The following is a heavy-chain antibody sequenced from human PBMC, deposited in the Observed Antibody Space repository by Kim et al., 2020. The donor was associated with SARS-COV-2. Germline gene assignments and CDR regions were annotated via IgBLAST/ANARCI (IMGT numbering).Heavy chain of an antibody. J-gene: IGHJ4*02. CDR3: ARETYCGGDCYPYFDY. V-gene: IGHV3-11*01. Sequence: GGGLVKPGGSLRLSCAASGFTFSDYYMSWIRQAPGKGLEWVSYISRSGSTIYYADSVKGRFTISRDNVKNSLYLQMNSLRAEDTAVYYCARETYCGGDCYPYFDYWGQGTLVTVSS. CDR2: ISRSGSTI. CDR1: GFTFSDYY. D-gene: IGHD2-21*01.